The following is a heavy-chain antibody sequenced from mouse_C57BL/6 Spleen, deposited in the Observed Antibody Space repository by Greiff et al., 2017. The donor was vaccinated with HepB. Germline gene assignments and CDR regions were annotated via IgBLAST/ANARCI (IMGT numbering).Heavy chain of an antibody. Sequence: QVQLQQSGAELVRPGASVKLSCKASGYTFTDYYINWVKQRPGQGLEWIARIYPGSGNTYYNEKFKGKATLTAEKSSSTAYMQLSSLTSEDSAVYFCARDAYGSSYAMDYWGQGTSVTVSS. CDR2: IYPGSGNT. D-gene: IGHD1-1*01. V-gene: IGHV1-76*01. CDR1: GYTFTDYY. CDR3: ARDAYGSSYAMDY. J-gene: IGHJ4*01.